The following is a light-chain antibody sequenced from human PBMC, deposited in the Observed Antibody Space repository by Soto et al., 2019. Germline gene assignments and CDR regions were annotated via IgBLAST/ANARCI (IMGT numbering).Light chain of an antibody. CDR3: AAWDDSLNGPV. J-gene: IGLJ3*02. CDR1: SSNIGNNT. V-gene: IGLV1-44*01. Sequence: QSVLTQPPSASGTPGQRVTISCSGSSSNIGNNTVNWYQQVPGTAPKLLIYSNNRRPSGVPDRFSGSKSGTSASLAISGLQSDDEADYYCAAWDDSLNGPVFGGGTKVT. CDR2: SNN.